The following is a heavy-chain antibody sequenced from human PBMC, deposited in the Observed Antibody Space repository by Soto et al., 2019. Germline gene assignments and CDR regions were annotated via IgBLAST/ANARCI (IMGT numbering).Heavy chain of an antibody. CDR1: GYTFTSYG. CDR2: ISAYNGNT. CDR3: ARNCGGDCYSDY. D-gene: IGHD2-21*02. J-gene: IGHJ4*02. Sequence: QVQLVQSGAEVKKPGASVKVSCKASGYTFTSYGISWVRQAPGQGLEWMGWISAYNGNTNYAQKLQGRVTMTTDTSTSTADLELRSPISADTAVYYCARNCGGDCYSDYWGQGTLVTVSS. V-gene: IGHV1-18*01.